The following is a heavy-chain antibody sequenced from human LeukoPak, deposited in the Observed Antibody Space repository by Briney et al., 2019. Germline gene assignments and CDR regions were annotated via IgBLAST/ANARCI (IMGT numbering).Heavy chain of an antibody. CDR3: ATIKYYYDSSGYYCD. D-gene: IGHD3-22*01. V-gene: IGHV1-69*04. Sequence: ASVKVSCKASGGTFSSYAVSWVRQAPGQGLEWMGRIIPILGIANYAQKFQGRVTITADKSTSTAYMELSSLRSEDTAVYYCATIKYYYDSSGYYCDWGQGTLVTVSS. CDR1: GGTFSSYA. J-gene: IGHJ4*02. CDR2: IIPILGIA.